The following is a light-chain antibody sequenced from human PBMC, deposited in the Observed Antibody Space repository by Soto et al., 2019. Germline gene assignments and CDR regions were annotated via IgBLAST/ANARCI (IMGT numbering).Light chain of an antibody. Sequence: QSVLTQPASVSGSPGQSITISCTGTSSDVGGFNYVSWYQQHPGKAPKLMIYDVTNRPSGVSYRFSGSKSGTTASLTISGLQAEDEAEYYCKSYTSSSTYVFGTGTKLTVL. CDR1: SSDVGGFNY. J-gene: IGLJ1*01. CDR2: DVT. CDR3: KSYTSSSTYV. V-gene: IGLV2-14*03.